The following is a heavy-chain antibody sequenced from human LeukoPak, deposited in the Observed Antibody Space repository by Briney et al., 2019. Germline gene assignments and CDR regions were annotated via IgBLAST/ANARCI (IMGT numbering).Heavy chain of an antibody. D-gene: IGHD1-14*01. J-gene: IGHJ4*02. CDR3: AREAHRASPPSS. CDR1: GFTFSSYA. Sequence: GGSLRLSCAAPGFTFSSYAMSWVRQAPGRGLEWVSVISGSGGSIYYADSVKGRFTISRDNSKNTLYLQMNSLRAEDTAVYYCAREAHRASPPSSWGQGTLVTVSS. V-gene: IGHV3-23*01. CDR2: ISGSGGSI.